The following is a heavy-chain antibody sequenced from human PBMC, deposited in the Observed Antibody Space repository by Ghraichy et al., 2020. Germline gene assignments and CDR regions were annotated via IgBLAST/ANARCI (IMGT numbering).Heavy chain of an antibody. CDR3: ARHSPPPVPDY. D-gene: IGHD3-10*01. V-gene: IGHV4-39*01. Sequence: SETLSLTCTVSGGSISSSSYYWGWIRQPPGKGLEWIGSIYYSGSTYYNPSLKSRVTISVDTSKNQFSLKLSSVAAADTAVYYCARHSPPPVPDYWGQGTLVTVSS. CDR2: IYYSGST. CDR1: GGSISSSSYY. J-gene: IGHJ4*02.